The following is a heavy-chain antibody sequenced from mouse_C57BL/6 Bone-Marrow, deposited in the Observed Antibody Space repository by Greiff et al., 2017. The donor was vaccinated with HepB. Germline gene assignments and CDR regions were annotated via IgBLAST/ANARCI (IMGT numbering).Heavy chain of an antibody. Sequence: QVQLQQPGAELVKPGASVKISCKASGYAFSSSWMNWVKQRPGKGLEWIGRIYPGDGDTNYNGKFKGKATLTADKSSSTAYMQLSSLTSEDSAVYFCARSGGYFDYWGQGTTLTVSS. J-gene: IGHJ2*01. CDR1: GYAFSSSW. V-gene: IGHV1-82*01. CDR2: IYPGDGDT. CDR3: ARSGGYFDY. D-gene: IGHD3-1*01.